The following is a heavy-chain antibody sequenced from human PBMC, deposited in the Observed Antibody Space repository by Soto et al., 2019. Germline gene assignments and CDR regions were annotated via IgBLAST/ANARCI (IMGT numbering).Heavy chain of an antibody. CDR2: IYYCGST. D-gene: IGHD3-16*01. CDR1: GGSISSGGYY. J-gene: IGHJ4*02. V-gene: IGHV4-31*03. Sequence: QVQLQESGPGLVKPSQTLSLTCTVSGGSISSGGYYWSWIRQHPGKGLEWIGYIYYCGSTYYNTSLKSRVTISVDTSKNQFSLKLSSVTAADTAVYYCARYDYIWGSYFPDYWGQGTLVTVSS. CDR3: ARYDYIWGSYFPDY.